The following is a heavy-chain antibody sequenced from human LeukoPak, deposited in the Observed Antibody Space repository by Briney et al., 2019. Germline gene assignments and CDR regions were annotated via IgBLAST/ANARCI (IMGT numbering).Heavy chain of an antibody. CDR1: GFTVSSNY. CDR3: ARDSYDAFDI. Sequence: GGSLRLSCADSGFTVSSNYMSWVHQAPGKGLEWVSVIYSGGSTYYADSVKGRFTISRDNSKNTLYLQMNSLRAEDTAVYYCARDSYDAFDIWGQGTMVTVSS. CDR2: IYSGGST. V-gene: IGHV3-66*01. J-gene: IGHJ3*02.